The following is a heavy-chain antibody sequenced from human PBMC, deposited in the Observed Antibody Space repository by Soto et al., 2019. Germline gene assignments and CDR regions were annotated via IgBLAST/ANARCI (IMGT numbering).Heavy chain of an antibody. J-gene: IGHJ4*02. CDR1: GFTFSSYS. D-gene: IGHD3-9*01. V-gene: IGHV3-48*01. CDR3: ARDDILTGYDY. Sequence: GSLRLSCAASGFTFSSYSMNWVRQAPGKGLEWVSYISSSSSTIYYADSVKGRFTISRDNAKNSLYLQMNSLRAEDTAVYYCARDDILTGYDYWGQGTLVTVSS. CDR2: ISSSSSTI.